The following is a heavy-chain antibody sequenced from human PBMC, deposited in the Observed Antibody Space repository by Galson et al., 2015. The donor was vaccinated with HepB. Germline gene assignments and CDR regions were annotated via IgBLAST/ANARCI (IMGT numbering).Heavy chain of an antibody. CDR3: ARNHISRREPFDY. V-gene: IGHV4-59*08. Sequence: SEILSLTCTVSGDSISNFYWSWIRQPPGKGLEWIGYVYSSGSTNYNPSLKTRVTISVDTSNGQFSLRLNSVTAAETAVYYCARNHISRREPFDYWGQGTLVTVSS. CDR2: VYSSGST. D-gene: IGHD1-14*01. CDR1: GDSISNFY. J-gene: IGHJ4*02.